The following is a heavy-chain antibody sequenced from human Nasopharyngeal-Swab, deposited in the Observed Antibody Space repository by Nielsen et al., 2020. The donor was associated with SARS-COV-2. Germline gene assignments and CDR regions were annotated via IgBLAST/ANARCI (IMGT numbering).Heavy chain of an antibody. Sequence: GGSLRLSCAASGFTFSSYGMHWVRQAPGKGLEWVAVISYDGSNKYYADSVKGRFTISRDNSKNTLYLQMNSLRAEDTAVYYCAKGWGGSYVDAFDIWGQGTMATVSS. CDR2: ISYDGSNK. V-gene: IGHV3-30*18. J-gene: IGHJ3*02. D-gene: IGHD1-26*01. CDR1: GFTFSSYG. CDR3: AKGWGGSYVDAFDI.